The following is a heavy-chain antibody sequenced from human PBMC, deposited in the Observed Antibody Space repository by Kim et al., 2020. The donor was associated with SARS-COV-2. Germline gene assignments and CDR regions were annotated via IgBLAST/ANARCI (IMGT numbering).Heavy chain of an antibody. V-gene: IGHV4-34*01. CDR2: INHSGST. D-gene: IGHD1-26*01. Sequence: SETLSLTCAVYGGSFSGYYWSWIRQPPGKGLEWIGEINHSGSTNYNPSLKSRVTISVDTSKNQFSLKLRSVTAADTAVYYCARGRIVGASRNWFDPWGQGTLVTVSS. CDR1: GGSFSGYY. CDR3: ARGRIVGASRNWFDP. J-gene: IGHJ5*02.